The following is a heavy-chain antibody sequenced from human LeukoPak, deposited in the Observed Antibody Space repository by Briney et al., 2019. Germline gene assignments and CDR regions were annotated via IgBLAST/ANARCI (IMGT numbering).Heavy chain of an antibody. V-gene: IGHV4-34*01. J-gene: IGHJ3*01. D-gene: IGHD5-24*01. Sequence: KASETLSLTCAVYGGSITGYYWSWIRQTPGRGLEWVGEIHYTGATSYNPSLKSRATISTDTSKNQFSLRLSSVTAADTAVYYCAGGPQTIGAFDVWGQGTMVTVSS. CDR1: GGSITGYY. CDR3: AGGPQTIGAFDV. CDR2: IHYTGAT.